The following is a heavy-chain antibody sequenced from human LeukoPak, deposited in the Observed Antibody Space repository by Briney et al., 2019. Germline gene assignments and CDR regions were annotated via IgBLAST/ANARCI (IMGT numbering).Heavy chain of an antibody. V-gene: IGHV4-34*01. CDR3: ARDLPGQYGFDI. D-gene: IGHD1-14*01. CDR1: GGSFSGYY. CDR2: INHSGST. J-gene: IGHJ3*02. Sequence: SETLSLTCAVYGGSFSGYYWSWIRQPPGKGLEWIGEINHSGSTNYNPSLKSRVTISVDTSKNQFSLKLSSVTAADTAVYYCARDLPGQYGFDIWGQGTMVTLSS.